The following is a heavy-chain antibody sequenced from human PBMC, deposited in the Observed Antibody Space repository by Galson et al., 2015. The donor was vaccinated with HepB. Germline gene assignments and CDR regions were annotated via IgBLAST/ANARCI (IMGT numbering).Heavy chain of an antibody. CDR1: GGTFRDYA. CDR2: IIPMFGTT. CDR3: ARDLAFPSRSGTYRRDALDI. V-gene: IGHV1-69*13. D-gene: IGHD1-26*01. J-gene: IGHJ3*02. Sequence: SVKVSCKASGGTFRDYAISWVRQAPGQGLEWMGGIIPMFGTTKYAQTLQGRVTITADESTNTAYLDLSSLRSEDTAVYYCARDLAFPSRSGTYRRDALDIWGQGTMVTVSS.